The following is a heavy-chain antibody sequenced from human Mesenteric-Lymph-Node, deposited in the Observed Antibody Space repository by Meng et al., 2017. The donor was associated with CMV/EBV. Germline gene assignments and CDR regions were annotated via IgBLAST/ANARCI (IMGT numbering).Heavy chain of an antibody. CDR1: GFTFSSYW. CDR2: INSDGSST. CDR3: ARVTTPSGSYYGDYFDY. D-gene: IGHD1-26*01. V-gene: IGHV3-74*01. Sequence: GESLKISCAGSGFTFSSYWMHWVRQAPGKGLVWVSRINSDGSSTSYADSVKGRFTISRDNAKNILYLQMNSLRVEDTAVYYCARVTTPSGSYYGDYFDYWGQGTLVTVSS. J-gene: IGHJ4*02.